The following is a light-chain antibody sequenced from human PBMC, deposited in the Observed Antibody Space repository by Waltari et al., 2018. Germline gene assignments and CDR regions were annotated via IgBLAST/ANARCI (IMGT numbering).Light chain of an antibody. CDR1: PSILYSANNKDY. J-gene: IGKJ4*01. Sequence: DIVMTQSPDSLAVSLGERAPINCKSSPSILYSANNKDYLAWYQQKPGQPAKLLIYWASTREFGVPDRFSGSGSGTDFTLTISSLQADDVAVYYCQQYYSIPLTFGGGTKVEIK. V-gene: IGKV4-1*01. CDR2: WAS. CDR3: QQYYSIPLT.